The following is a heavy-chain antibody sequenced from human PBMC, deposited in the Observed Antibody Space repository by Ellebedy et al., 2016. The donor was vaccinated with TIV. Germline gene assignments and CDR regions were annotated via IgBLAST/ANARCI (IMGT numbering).Heavy chain of an antibody. CDR1: GGSISSYY. CDR3: ARRLYSGYDLNWYFDL. V-gene: IGHV4-59*01. CDR2: IYYSGST. Sequence: SETLSLTCTVSGGSISSYYWSWIRQPPGKGLEWIGYIYYSGSTNYNPSLKSRVTISVDTSKNQFSLKLSSVTAADTAVYYCARRLYSGYDLNWYFDLWGRGTLVTVSS. J-gene: IGHJ2*01. D-gene: IGHD5-12*01.